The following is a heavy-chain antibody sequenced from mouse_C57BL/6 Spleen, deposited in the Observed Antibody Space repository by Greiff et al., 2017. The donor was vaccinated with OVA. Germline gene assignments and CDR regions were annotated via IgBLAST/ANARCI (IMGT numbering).Heavy chain of an antibody. CDR1: GYTFTEYT. J-gene: IGHJ4*01. D-gene: IGHD3-2*02. V-gene: IGHV1-62-2*01. CDR3: ARHEEAAQATYAMDY. Sequence: VQVVESGAELVKPGASVKLSCKASGYTFTEYTIHWVKQRSGQGLEWIGWFYPGSGSIKYNEKFKDKATLTADKSSSTVYMELSRLSSEDSAVYFCARHEEAAQATYAMDYWGQGTSVTVSS. CDR2: FYPGSGSI.